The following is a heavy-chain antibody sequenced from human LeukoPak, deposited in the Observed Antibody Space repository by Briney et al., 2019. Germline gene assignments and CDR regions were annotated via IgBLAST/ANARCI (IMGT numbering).Heavy chain of an antibody. CDR1: GGSISSYY. CDR3: ARDSSEMATIPGGYYYYYYMDV. J-gene: IGHJ6*03. Sequence: SETLSLTCTVSGGSISSYYRSWIRQPPGKGLEWIGYIYYSGSTNYNPSLKSRVTISVDTSKNQFSLKLSSVTAADTAVYYCARDSSEMATIPGGYYYYYYMDVWGKGTTVTVSS. CDR2: IYYSGST. V-gene: IGHV4-59*01. D-gene: IGHD5-24*01.